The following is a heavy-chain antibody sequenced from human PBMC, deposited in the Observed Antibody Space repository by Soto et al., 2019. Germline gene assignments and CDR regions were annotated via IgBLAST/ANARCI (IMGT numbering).Heavy chain of an antibody. CDR2: ISAYNGNT. V-gene: IGHV1-18*01. D-gene: IGHD3-10*01. Sequence: QVQLVQSGAEVKKPGASVKVSCKASGYTFTSYGISGVRQAPGQGLEWMGWISAYNGNTNYAQKLQGRVTMSTDTSTSTAYMELRSLSSDDTAVYYCARDQVTMVRGVILYGMDVWGQGTTVTVS. J-gene: IGHJ6*02. CDR3: ARDQVTMVRGVILYGMDV. CDR1: GYTFTSYG.